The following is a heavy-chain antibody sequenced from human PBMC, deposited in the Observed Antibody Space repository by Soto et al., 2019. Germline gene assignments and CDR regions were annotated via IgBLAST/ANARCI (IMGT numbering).Heavy chain of an antibody. CDR2: ISYDGSNK. CDR3: TSENTAMVNFYYYGMDV. D-gene: IGHD5-18*01. CDR1: GFTFSSYA. J-gene: IGHJ6*02. Sequence: GGSLRLSCAASGFTFSSYAMHWVRQAPGKGLEWVAVISYDGSNKYYADSVKGRFTISRDNSKNTLYLQMNSLRAEDTAVYYCTSENTAMVNFYYYGMDVWGQGTTVTVSS. V-gene: IGHV3-30-3*01.